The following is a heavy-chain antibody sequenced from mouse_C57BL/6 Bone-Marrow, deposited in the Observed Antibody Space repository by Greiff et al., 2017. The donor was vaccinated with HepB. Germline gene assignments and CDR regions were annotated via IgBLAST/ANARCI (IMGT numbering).Heavy chain of an antibody. CDR1: GYAFSSSW. CDR2: IYPGDGDT. J-gene: IGHJ3*01. CDR3: ARIRDPYAY. D-gene: IGHD3-3*01. V-gene: IGHV1-82*01. Sequence: VQRVESGPELVKPGASVKISCKASGYAFSSSWMNWVKQRPGKGLEWIGRIYPGDGDTNYNGKFKGKATLTADKSSSTAYMQLSSLTSEDSAVYFCARIRDPYAYWGQGTLVTVSA.